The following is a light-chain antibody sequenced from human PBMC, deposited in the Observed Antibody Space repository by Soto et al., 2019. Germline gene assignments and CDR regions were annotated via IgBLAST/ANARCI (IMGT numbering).Light chain of an antibody. CDR2: EVS. J-gene: IGLJ2*01. Sequence: QSALTQPPSASGSPGQSVTISCTGTSSDVGGYNYVSWYQQHPGKAPKLMIYEVSGRASGVPDRFSGSKSGNTASLTVSGLQAEDEADYYCSSYAGSNNVVFGGGTKLTVL. CDR1: SSDVGGYNY. CDR3: SSYAGSNNVV. V-gene: IGLV2-8*01.